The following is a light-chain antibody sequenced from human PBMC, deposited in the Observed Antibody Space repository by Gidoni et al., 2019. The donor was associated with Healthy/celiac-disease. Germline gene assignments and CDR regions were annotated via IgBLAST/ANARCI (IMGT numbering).Light chain of an antibody. V-gene: IGKV3-15*01. CDR3: QQYNNWPPLT. J-gene: IGKJ4*01. CDR2: GAS. CDR1: QSVSIN. Sequence: EIVPTQSPATLSGSPGERDTLSCRASQSVSINLAWYQQKPGQAPRLLIYGASTRATGIPARFSGSGSGTEFTLTISSLQSEDVAVYYCQQYNNWPPLTFGGGTKVEIK.